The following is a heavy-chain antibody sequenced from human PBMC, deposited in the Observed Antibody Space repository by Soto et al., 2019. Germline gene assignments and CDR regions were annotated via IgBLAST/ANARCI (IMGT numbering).Heavy chain of an antibody. D-gene: IGHD3-9*01. CDR1: GGSISSSSYY. CDR2: IYYSGST. CDR3: ASSLGSHVLRYFDWVRALHRFDY. J-gene: IGHJ4*02. V-gene: IGHV4-39*01. Sequence: QLQLQESGPGLVKPSETLSLTCTVSGGSISSSSYYWGWIRQPPGKGLEWIGSIYYSGSTYYNPSLKRRVTISVDTSKNQFALKLSSVTAADTAVYYCASSLGSHVLRYFDWVRALHRFDYWGQGTLVTVSS.